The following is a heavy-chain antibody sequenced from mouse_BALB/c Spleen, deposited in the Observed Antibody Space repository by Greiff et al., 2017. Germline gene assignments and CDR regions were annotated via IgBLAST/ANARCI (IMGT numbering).Heavy chain of an antibody. J-gene: IGHJ2*01. D-gene: IGHD2-1*01. CDR1: GYTFTSYW. CDR3: TRGGNYDD. Sequence: QVQLKESGAELVKPGASVKMSCKAFGYTFTSYWINWVKQRPGQGLEWIGNIYPSDSYTNYNQKFKDKATLTVDKSSSTAYMQLSSPTSEDSAVYYCTRGGNYDDWGQGTTLTVSS. V-gene: IGHV1S126*01. CDR2: IYPSDSYT.